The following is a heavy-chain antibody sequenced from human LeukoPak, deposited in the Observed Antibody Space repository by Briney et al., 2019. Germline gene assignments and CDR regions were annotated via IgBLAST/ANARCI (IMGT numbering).Heavy chain of an antibody. CDR1: GFTFSSYA. D-gene: IGHD5-18*01. V-gene: IGHV3-30-3*01. Sequence: GGSLRLSCAASGFTFSSYAMHWVRQAPGKGLEWVAVISYDGSNKYYADSVKGRFTISKDKSKNALYLQMNSLRAEDTAVYYCARGLAGYSYGPNDYWGQGTLVTVSS. CDR2: ISYDGSNK. CDR3: ARGLAGYSYGPNDY. J-gene: IGHJ4*02.